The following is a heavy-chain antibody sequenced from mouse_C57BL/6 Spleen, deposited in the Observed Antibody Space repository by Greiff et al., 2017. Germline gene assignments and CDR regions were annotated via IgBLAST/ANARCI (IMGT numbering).Heavy chain of an antibody. CDR1: GFNIKDDY. D-gene: IGHD1-1*01. CDR3: TTDYGSSYRAWFAY. Sequence: EVKLQESGAELVRPGASVKLSCTASGFNIKDDYMHWVKQRPEQGLEWIGWIDPENGDTEYASKFQGKATITADTSSNTAYLQLSSLTSEDTAVYYCTTDYGSSYRAWFAYWGQGNLVTVSA. CDR2: IDPENGDT. J-gene: IGHJ3*01. V-gene: IGHV14-4*01.